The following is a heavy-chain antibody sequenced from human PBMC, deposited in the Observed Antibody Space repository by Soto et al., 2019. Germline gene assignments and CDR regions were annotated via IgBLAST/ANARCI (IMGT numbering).Heavy chain of an antibody. CDR1: GFTFSSYG. D-gene: IGHD3-10*01. J-gene: IGHJ6*04. V-gene: IGHV3-30*03. Sequence: LRLSCAASGFTFSSYGMHWVRQAPGKGLEWVAVISYDGSNKYYADSVKGRFTISRDNSKNTLYLQMNSLRAEDTAVYYCAIPHILLWFGEFHVWGKGTTVTVSS. CDR3: AIPHILLWFGEFHV. CDR2: ISYDGSNK.